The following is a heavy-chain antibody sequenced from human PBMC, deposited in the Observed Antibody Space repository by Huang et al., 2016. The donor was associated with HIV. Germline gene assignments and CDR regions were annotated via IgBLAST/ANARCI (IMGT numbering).Heavy chain of an antibody. CDR2: INPSDGST. J-gene: IGHJ4*02. CDR1: GYAFTSYY. Sequence: QVQLVQSGAEVKKPGASVKVSCKASGYAFTSYYMHWVRQAPGQGLEWMGRINPSDGSTSYEQKLQGRVTTTRDTSTNTVFMELSSLRSEDTAVYYCARDRDFYDSSGYWGFNYFDYWGQGTLVTVSS. D-gene: IGHD3-22*01. V-gene: IGHV1-46*01. CDR3: ARDRDFYDSSGYWGFNYFDY.